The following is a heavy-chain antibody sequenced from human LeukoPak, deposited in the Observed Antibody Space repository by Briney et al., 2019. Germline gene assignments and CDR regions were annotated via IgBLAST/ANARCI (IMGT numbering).Heavy chain of an antibody. V-gene: IGHV3-23*01. Sequence: GGSLRLSCAASGFTFSYSDMSWVRQAPEKGLEWVSGISGSGDRTYNADSVKGRFTISRDNSKNTLYLQMNSLRAEDTAVYYCAKRNWNDDWGQGTPVTVSS. CDR2: ISGSGDRT. J-gene: IGHJ5*02. CDR1: GFTFSYSD. CDR3: AKRNWNDD.